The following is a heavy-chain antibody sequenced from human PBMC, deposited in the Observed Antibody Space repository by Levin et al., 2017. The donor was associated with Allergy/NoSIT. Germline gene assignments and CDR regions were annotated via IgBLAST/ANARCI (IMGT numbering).Heavy chain of an antibody. D-gene: IGHD2-21*02. CDR2: ISSSSSYI. V-gene: IGHV3-21*01. CDR3: ARAREHIVVVTARYGMDG. Sequence: GESLKISCAASGFTFSSYSMNWVRQAPRKGLEWVSSISSSSSYIYYADSVKGRFTISRDNAKNSLYLQMNSLRAEDTAVYYCARAREHIVVVTARYGMDGWGQGTTVTVSS. CDR1: GFTFSSYS. J-gene: IGHJ6*02.